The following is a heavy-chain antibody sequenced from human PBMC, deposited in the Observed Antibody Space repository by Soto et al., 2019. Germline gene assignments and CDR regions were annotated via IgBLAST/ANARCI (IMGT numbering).Heavy chain of an antibody. Sequence: QVQLVQSGAEVKKPGSSVKVSCKASGGTFSSYAISWVRRAPGQGLEWMGGIIPIFGTANYAQKFQGRVTITADESTSTAYMELSSLRSEDTAVYYCARDLAGYYGDYYGMDVWGQGTTVTVSS. V-gene: IGHV1-69*01. CDR3: ARDLAGYYGDYYGMDV. J-gene: IGHJ6*02. D-gene: IGHD3-9*01. CDR1: GGTFSSYA. CDR2: IIPIFGTA.